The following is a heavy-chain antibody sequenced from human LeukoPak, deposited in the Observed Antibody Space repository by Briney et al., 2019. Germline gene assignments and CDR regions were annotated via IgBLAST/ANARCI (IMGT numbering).Heavy chain of an antibody. CDR3: ARDVEFRQHDAFDI. Sequence: PSETLSLTCTVSGGSISSGGYYWSWIRQHPGKGLEWIGYIYYSGSTYHNPSLKSRVTISVDTSKNQFSLKLSSVTAADTAVYYCARDVEFRQHDAFDIWGQGTMVTVSS. J-gene: IGHJ3*02. CDR2: IYYSGST. V-gene: IGHV4-31*03. D-gene: IGHD2-2*01. CDR1: GGSISSGGYY.